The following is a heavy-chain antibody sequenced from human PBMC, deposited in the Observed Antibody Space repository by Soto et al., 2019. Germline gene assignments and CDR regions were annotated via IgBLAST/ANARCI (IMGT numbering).Heavy chain of an antibody. D-gene: IGHD3-22*01. V-gene: IGHV4-39*01. CDR1: GGSISSSSYY. Sequence: QLQLQESGPGLVKPSETLSLTCTVSGGSISSSSYYWGWIRQPPGKGLEWIGSIYYSGSTYDNPSLKSRVTISVDTSKIQFSLKLSSVTAADTAVYYCESKVGGYYDSSGYSDYWGQGPLVTVSS. J-gene: IGHJ4*02. CDR2: IYYSGST. CDR3: ESKVGGYYDSSGYSDY.